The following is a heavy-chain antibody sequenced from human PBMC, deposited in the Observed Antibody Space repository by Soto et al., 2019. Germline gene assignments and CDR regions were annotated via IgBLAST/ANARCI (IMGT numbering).Heavy chain of an antibody. CDR2: INAGNGNT. CDR3: ARDVGSLNWFDP. Sequence: ASVKVSCKASGYTFTSYAMHWVRQAPGQRLEWMGWINAGNGNTKYSQKFQGRVTITRDTSASTAYMELSSLRSEDTAVYYCARDVGSLNWFDPWGQGTLVTVSS. J-gene: IGHJ5*02. CDR1: GYTFTSYA. D-gene: IGHD1-26*01. V-gene: IGHV1-3*01.